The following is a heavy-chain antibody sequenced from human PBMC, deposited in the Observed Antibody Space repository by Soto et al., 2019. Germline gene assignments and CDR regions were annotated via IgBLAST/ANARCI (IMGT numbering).Heavy chain of an antibody. J-gene: IGHJ4*02. V-gene: IGHV4-31*11. CDR3: AREPLT. CDR1: GGSISSGGHS. Sequence: SETLSLTCAVFGGSISSGGHSWSWLRQPPGRGLEWIGYIYYSGSTYYNPSLKSRVTISVDTSKNQFSLKLSSVTAADTAVYYCAREPLTWGQGTLVTVSS. CDR2: IYYSGST.